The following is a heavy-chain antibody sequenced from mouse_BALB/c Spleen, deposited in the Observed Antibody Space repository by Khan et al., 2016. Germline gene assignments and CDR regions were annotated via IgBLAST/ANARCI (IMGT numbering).Heavy chain of an antibody. CDR2: ISYSDST. CDR1: GYSITSDYA. D-gene: IGHD2-4*01. J-gene: IGHJ2*01. Sequence: EVQLQESGPGLVKPSQSLSLTCTVTGYSITSDYAWNWIRQFPGNKLEWMGYISYSDSTNYNPSLKSRISITRDPSKNQFFLQLNSVTTEDTATYYGARGMITTFDYWGQGTTLTVSS. CDR3: ARGMITTFDY. V-gene: IGHV3-2*02.